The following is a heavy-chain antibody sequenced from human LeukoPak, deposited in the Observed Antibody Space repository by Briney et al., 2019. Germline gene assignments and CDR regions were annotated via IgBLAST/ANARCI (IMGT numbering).Heavy chain of an antibody. J-gene: IGHJ4*02. Sequence: ASVTVSCTASGGTFSSYAISWVRQAPGQGFEWMGGIIPIFGTANYAQKFQGRVTITADESTSTAYMELSSLRSEDTAVYYCARHHMVTTYYFDYWGQGTLVTVSS. CDR1: GGTFSSYA. CDR2: IIPIFGTA. V-gene: IGHV1-69*13. CDR3: ARHHMVTTYYFDY. D-gene: IGHD5-18*01.